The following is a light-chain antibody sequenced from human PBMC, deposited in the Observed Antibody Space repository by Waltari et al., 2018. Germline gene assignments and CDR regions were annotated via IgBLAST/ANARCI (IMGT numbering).Light chain of an antibody. CDR3: QQYYTIPIT. CDR1: QNILYSSNNKNY. Sequence: DTVMTQSRNSLAVSLGERATINCKSSQNILYSSNNKNYLAWYQQKPGQPPKLLLYWASTRASGVPDRFSGSGSGTDFTLTISSLRTEDVAVYYCQQYYTIPITFGQGTRLEIK. V-gene: IGKV4-1*01. J-gene: IGKJ5*01. CDR2: WAS.